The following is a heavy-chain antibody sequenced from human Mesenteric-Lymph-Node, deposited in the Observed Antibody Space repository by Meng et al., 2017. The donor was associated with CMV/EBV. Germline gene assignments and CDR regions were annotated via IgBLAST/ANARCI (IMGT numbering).Heavy chain of an antibody. CDR2: ISSSSSYI. CDR3: ARDGWVGQNLVPFDY. J-gene: IGHJ4*02. V-gene: IGHV3-21*06. Sequence: GESLKISCAASEFTFSSYYMNWVRQAPGKGLEWVSMISSSSSYIYYADSVKGRFTVSRDNAKNSLFLQMNSLTAGDTAIYYCARDGWVGQNLVPFDYWGQGALVTVSS. D-gene: IGHD1-26*01. CDR1: EFTFSSYY.